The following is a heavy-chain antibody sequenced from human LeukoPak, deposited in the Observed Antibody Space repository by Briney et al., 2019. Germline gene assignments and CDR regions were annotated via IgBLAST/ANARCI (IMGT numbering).Heavy chain of an antibody. J-gene: IGHJ6*02. CDR2: ISYDGSNK. CDR3: AREYCSSTSCPLYYYGMDV. Sequence: PGGSLRLSCAASGFTFSSYAMHWVRQAPGKGLEWVAVISYDGSNKYYADSVKGRFTISRDNSKNTLYLQMNSLRAEDTAVYYCAREYCSSTSCPLYYYGMDVWGQGTTVTVSS. CDR1: GFTFSSYA. D-gene: IGHD2-2*01. V-gene: IGHV3-30-3*01.